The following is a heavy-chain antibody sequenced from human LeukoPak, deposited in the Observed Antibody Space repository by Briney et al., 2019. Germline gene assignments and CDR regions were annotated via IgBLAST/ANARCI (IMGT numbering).Heavy chain of an antibody. CDR1: GYTFTGYY. V-gene: IGHV1-46*01. Sequence: ASVKVSCKASGYTFTGYYMHWVRHAPGQGLEWMVIINPSGGSTGYAQKFQGRVTMTRDTSTSTVYMELSSLRSEDTAVYYCARASPITIFGVVIPNWFDPWGQGTLVTVSS. D-gene: IGHD3-3*01. CDR3: ARASPITIFGVVIPNWFDP. J-gene: IGHJ5*02. CDR2: INPSGGST.